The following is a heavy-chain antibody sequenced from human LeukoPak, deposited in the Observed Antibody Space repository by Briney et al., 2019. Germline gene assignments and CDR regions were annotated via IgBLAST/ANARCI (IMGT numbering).Heavy chain of an antibody. J-gene: IGHJ4*02. D-gene: IGHD2-2*01. CDR3: ARDQRYCSSSSCPWEPFDY. CDR2: INPKSGGA. CDR1: GYTFTGYY. V-gene: IGHV1-2*02. Sequence: ASVKVSCKASGYTFTGYYIHWVRQAPGQGLEWMGWINPKSGGANYAQKFQGRVTMTRDTSISTAYMELSRLRSVDTAVYYCARDQRYCSSSSCPWEPFDYWGQGTLVTVSS.